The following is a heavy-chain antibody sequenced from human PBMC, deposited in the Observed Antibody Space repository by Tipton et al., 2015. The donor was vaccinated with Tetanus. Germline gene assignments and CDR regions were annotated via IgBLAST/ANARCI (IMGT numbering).Heavy chain of an antibody. Sequence: QLVQSGPEVKKPGESLKISCRGSGYNFNLYWIAWVRQMPGKGLEYMGIIYPGDSDTRYSPSFQGHVTISADTSITTAYLQLSSLKVSDTAMYYCARRLGPYTGDYIWHFDLWGRGTQVTVSS. V-gene: IGHV5-51*01. D-gene: IGHD7-27*01. CDR2: IYPGDSDT. CDR1: GYNFNLYW. J-gene: IGHJ2*01. CDR3: ARRLGPYTGDYIWHFDL.